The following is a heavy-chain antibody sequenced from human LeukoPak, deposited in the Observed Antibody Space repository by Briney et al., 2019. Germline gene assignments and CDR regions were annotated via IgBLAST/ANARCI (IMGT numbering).Heavy chain of an antibody. D-gene: IGHD6-13*01. V-gene: IGHV4-59*01. Sequence: KASETLSLTCTVSNGSISGYYWSWIRQSPGKGLEWIGYIYYSGSTDYNPSLKSRVTLSVDTSKNQFSLRVTSVTAADTAVYYCAKLDSSWYHFDYWGQGTPVAVSS. J-gene: IGHJ4*02. CDR2: IYYSGST. CDR3: AKLDSSWYHFDY. CDR1: NGSISGYY.